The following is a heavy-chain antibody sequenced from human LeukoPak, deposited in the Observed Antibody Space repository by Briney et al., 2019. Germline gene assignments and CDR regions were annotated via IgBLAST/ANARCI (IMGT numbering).Heavy chain of an antibody. CDR1: GYSFTSYW. CDR2: IYPGDSDT. Sequence: GESLKISCKGSGYSFTSYWIGWVRQMPGKGLEWMGIIYPGDSDTRYSPSFQGQVTISADKSISTAYLQWSSLKASDTAMYYCARVRGFVVVPAALQPPNAFDIWGQGTMVTVSS. J-gene: IGHJ3*02. CDR3: ARVRGFVVVPAALQPPNAFDI. D-gene: IGHD2-2*01. V-gene: IGHV5-51*01.